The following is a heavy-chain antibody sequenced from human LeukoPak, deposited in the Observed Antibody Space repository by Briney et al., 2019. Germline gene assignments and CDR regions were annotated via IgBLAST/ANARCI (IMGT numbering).Heavy chain of an antibody. CDR3: AKLYTDYGDENFDY. J-gene: IGHJ4*02. CDR2: ISGGSGST. V-gene: IGHV3-23*01. Sequence: GGSLRLSCAASAFTFTSYVMSWVRQAPGKGLEWVSAISGGSGSTYYADSVKGRFTISRDNSKNTLYLQMNSLRAEDTAIYYCAKLYTDYGDENFDYWGQGTLVTVSS. CDR1: AFTFTSYV. D-gene: IGHD4-17*01.